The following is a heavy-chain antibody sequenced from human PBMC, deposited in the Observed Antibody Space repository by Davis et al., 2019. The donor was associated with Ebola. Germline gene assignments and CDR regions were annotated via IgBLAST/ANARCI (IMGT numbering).Heavy chain of an antibody. J-gene: IGHJ4*02. D-gene: IGHD3-10*01. CDR2: INQYGNER. V-gene: IGHV3-7*01. Sequence: GESLKLSCAASGFPFTGYWMGWVRQAPGTGLEWVANINQYGNERYYVDSVKGRFTISRDSAKNSLFLQMNNLRAEDTAVYYCARDGGDSGIRFDSWGQGTLVAVSS. CDR3: ARDGGDSGIRFDS. CDR1: GFPFTGYW.